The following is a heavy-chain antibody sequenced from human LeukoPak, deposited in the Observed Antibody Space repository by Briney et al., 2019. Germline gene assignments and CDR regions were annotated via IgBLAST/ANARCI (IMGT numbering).Heavy chain of an antibody. CDR2: IKYDGTDK. J-gene: IGHJ4*02. V-gene: IGHV3-30*02. CDR1: GFPFNLYG. Sequence: PGGSLRLSCATSGFPFNLYGMHWVRQAPGRGLAWVAFIKYDGTDKYYADSVKGRFTIPRDNSKNTVSLEMNSLRPEDTAVYYCAKEGSSWYSAVGTFDYWGQGTLVTVSS. CDR3: AKEGSSWYSAVGTFDY. D-gene: IGHD6-13*01.